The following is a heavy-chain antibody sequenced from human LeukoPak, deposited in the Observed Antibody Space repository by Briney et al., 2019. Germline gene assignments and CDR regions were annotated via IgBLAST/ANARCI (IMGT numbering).Heavy chain of an antibody. J-gene: IGHJ4*02. CDR1: GFTVITNY. V-gene: IGHV3-66*01. Sequence: GGSLRLSCAASGFTVITNYMSWVRQAPGKGLEWVSVIYSGGSSCYADSVKGRFTISRDNSKNTLYLQMNSLRAEDTAVYYCARDSSSGWYHNYWGQGTLVTVSS. CDR3: ARDSSSGWYHNY. CDR2: IYSGGSS. D-gene: IGHD6-19*01.